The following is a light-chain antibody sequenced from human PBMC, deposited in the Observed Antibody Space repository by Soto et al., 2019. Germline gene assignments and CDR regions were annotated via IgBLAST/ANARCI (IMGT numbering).Light chain of an antibody. CDR2: AAS. V-gene: IGKV1-27*01. Sequence: DIQMTQSPSSLSASVGDRVTITCRASQGINTYLAWYQQKPGRAPQLLIYAASALHSGVPSRFSGSGSGTDFTLTIASLQPEDVATYYWQKYNSAPRTFGQGTKVEIK. CDR3: QKYNSAPRT. CDR1: QGINTY. J-gene: IGKJ1*01.